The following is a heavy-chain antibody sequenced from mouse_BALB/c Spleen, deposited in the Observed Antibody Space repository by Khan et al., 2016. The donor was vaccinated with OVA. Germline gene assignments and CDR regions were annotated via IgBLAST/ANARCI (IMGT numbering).Heavy chain of an antibody. J-gene: IGHJ3*01. CDR1: GYSITSDYA. CDR2: ITHSGST. CDR3: ARWFAY. Sequence: EVQLVESGPGLVKPSQSLSLTCTVTGYSITSDYAWNWIRQFPGNKLEWMGYITHSGSTSYIPSLKGRISITRDTSKNQFFLQLNSVTTEDTATYYCARWFAYWGQGTLVTVSA. V-gene: IGHV3-2*02.